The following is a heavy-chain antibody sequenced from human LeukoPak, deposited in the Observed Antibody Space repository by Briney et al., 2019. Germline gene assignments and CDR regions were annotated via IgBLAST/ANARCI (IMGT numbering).Heavy chain of an antibody. V-gene: IGHV1-69*13. D-gene: IGHD6-19*01. J-gene: IGHJ6*03. CDR3: ARVSGEWLPLRGYYYYMDV. CDR1: GGTFSSYA. Sequence: SVKVSCKASGGTFSSYAISWVRQAPGQGLEWMGGIIPIFGTANYAQKFQGRVTITADESTSTAYMELSSLRSEDTAVYYCARVSGEWLPLRGYYYYMDVWGKGTTVTISS. CDR2: IIPIFGTA.